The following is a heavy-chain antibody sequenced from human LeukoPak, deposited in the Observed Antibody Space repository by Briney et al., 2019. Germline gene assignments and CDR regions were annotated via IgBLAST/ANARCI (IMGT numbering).Heavy chain of an antibody. J-gene: IGHJ4*02. CDR1: VFTFDEYA. D-gene: IGHD3-10*01. CDR3: AKDFGSGSHPSFDY. Sequence: QPGGSQRLSCGASVFTFDEYAMHWVRHAPGKGLEWVSLISGDCGSTYYADSVEGRFTISRDNSKNSLYLQMNSLRTEDTALYYCAKDFGSGSHPSFDYWGQGTLVTVSS. V-gene: IGHV3-43*02. CDR2: ISGDCGST.